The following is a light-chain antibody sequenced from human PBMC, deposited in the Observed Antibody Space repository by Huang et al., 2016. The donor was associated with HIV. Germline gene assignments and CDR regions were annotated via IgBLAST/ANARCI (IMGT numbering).Light chain of an antibody. J-gene: IGKJ1*01. V-gene: IGKV2-28*01. CDR3: MQALQTPWT. CDR1: QSLLHSNGNTY. CDR2: LGY. Sequence: DIVMTQSPLSLPVTPGEPASISCKSSQSLLHSNGNTYLDWYLQRPGQSPQLLIYLGYNRASGVPDRYSGSVSGTDFTLKISRVEAEDVGVYYCMQALQTPWTFGQGTKVDIK.